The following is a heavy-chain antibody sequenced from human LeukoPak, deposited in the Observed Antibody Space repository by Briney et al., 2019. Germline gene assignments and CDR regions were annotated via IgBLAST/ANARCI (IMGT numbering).Heavy chain of an antibody. J-gene: IGHJ4*02. CDR3: AKAGRYCSGGSCYYKYYFDY. Sequence: GSLRLSCVASGFTFSSYGMHWVRQAPGKGLEWVAVISYDGSNKYYADSVKGRFTISRDNSKNTLYLQMNSLRAEDTAVYYCAKAGRYCSGGSCYYKYYFDYWGQGTLVTVSS. D-gene: IGHD2-15*01. CDR1: GFTFSSYG. CDR2: ISYDGSNK. V-gene: IGHV3-30*18.